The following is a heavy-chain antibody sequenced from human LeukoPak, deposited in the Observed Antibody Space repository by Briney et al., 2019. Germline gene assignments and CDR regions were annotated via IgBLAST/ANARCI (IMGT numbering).Heavy chain of an antibody. J-gene: IGHJ4*02. CDR2: IYYNGNT. Sequence: PSETLSLTCAVSDGSINSYYWNWIRRPPGKGLEWIGYIYYNGNTNYSPSLKSRVTTSIDMSKNLFSLEVASVTAADTAVYYCARVIHPYNDSWYADYWGQGALVTVSS. CDR1: DGSINSYY. CDR3: ARVIHPYNDSWYADY. V-gene: IGHV4-59*01. D-gene: IGHD6-13*01.